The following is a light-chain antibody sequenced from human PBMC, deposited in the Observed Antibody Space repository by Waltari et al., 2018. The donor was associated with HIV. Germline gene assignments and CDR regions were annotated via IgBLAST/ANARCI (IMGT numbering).Light chain of an antibody. V-gene: IGLV3-19*01. J-gene: IGLJ2*01. CDR2: GKN. Sequence: SSKLTQDPAVSVALGQTVRITCQGDIPEIYYASGFQQKPGQAPLLVIYGKNNRPSGIPDRFSGSFSGNTSSLTITGAQAEDEADYYCNSRDSSGTHPVLFGGGTRLSVL. CDR1: IPEIYY. CDR3: NSRDSSGTHPVL.